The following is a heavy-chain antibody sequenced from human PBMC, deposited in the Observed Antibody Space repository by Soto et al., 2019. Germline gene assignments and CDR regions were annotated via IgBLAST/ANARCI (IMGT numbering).Heavy chain of an antibody. CDR3: ATVRGPHCGSKSRLSFGC. V-gene: IGHV1-69*13. J-gene: IGHJ4*02. CDR1: GGTFSSYA. Sequence: GASVKVSCKASGGTFSSYAISWVRQAPGQGLEWMGGIIPIFGTANYAQKFQGGVTITADESTSTAYMELSSLRSEDTAVYYCATVRGPHCGSKSRLSFGCWGQGPLGTFSS. D-gene: IGHD2-2*01. CDR2: IIPIFGTA.